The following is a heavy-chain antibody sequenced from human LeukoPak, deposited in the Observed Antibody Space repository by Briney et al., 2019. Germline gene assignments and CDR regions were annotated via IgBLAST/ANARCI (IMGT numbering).Heavy chain of an antibody. V-gene: IGHV1-3*01. CDR1: GYTFTGYY. CDR3: ARDLWFGEWWESPMVY. J-gene: IGHJ4*02. CDR2: ISAGNGNT. D-gene: IGHD3-10*01. Sequence: GASVRVSCKASGYTFTGYYMHWVRQAPGQRLEWMGWISAGNGNTKYSQKFQGRVTITRDTSASTAYMELSSLRSEDTAVYYCARDLWFGEWWESPMVYWGQGTLVTVSS.